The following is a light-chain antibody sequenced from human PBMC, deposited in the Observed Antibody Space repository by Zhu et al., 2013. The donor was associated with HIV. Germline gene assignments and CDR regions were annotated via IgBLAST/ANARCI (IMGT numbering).Light chain of an antibody. CDR1: QGVGNN. CDR2: GAS. Sequence: EIVMTQSPATLSVSPGERATLSCRASQGVGNNLAWYQHKPGQAPRLLIYGASSRATGIPDRFSGSGSGTDFTLTISRLEPEDFAVYYCQQYGSSPRTFGQGTKVEIK. J-gene: IGKJ1*01. V-gene: IGKV3-20*01. CDR3: QQYGSSPRT.